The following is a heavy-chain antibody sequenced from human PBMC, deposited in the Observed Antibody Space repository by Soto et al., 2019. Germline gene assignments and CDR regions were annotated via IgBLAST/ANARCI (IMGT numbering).Heavy chain of an antibody. CDR3: AKNQMVGGVIDSGRDV. CDR2: IYYSGST. CDR1: GGSISSSSYY. J-gene: IGHJ6*02. Sequence: SETLSLTCTVSGGSISSSSYYWGWIRQPPGKGLEWIGSIYYSGSTYYNPSLKSRVTISVDTSKNQFSLKLSSVTAADTAVYYCAKNQMVGGVIDSGRDVWGQGTTVTVSS. V-gene: IGHV4-39*01. D-gene: IGHD3-10*01.